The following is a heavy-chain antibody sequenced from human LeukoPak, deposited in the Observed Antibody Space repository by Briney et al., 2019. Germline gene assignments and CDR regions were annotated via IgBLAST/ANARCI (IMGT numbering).Heavy chain of an antibody. V-gene: IGHV1-18*01. J-gene: IGHJ6*02. CDR2: ISAYNGNT. CDR1: GYTFTSYG. D-gene: IGHD4-17*01. Sequence: ASVKVSCKASGYTFTSYGISWVRQAPGQGLXXMGWISAYNGNTNYAQKLQGRVTMTTDTSTSTAYMELRSLRSDGTAVYYCARDFAVTISYYYYGMDVWGQGTTVTVSS. CDR3: ARDFAVTISYYYYGMDV.